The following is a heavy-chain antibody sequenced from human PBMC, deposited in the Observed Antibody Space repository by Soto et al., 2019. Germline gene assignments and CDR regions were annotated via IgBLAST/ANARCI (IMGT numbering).Heavy chain of an antibody. CDR2: ITSNGGST. Sequence: PGGSLRLSCSASGFTFSSYVMNWVRQAPGKGLEYVSGITSNGGSTFYADSVKGRFIISRDNSQNTVYLQMSSLTTADTAVYYCLVASAAYWGQGA. D-gene: IGHD6-13*01. CDR1: GFTFSSYV. CDR3: LVASAAY. J-gene: IGHJ4*02. V-gene: IGHV3-64D*06.